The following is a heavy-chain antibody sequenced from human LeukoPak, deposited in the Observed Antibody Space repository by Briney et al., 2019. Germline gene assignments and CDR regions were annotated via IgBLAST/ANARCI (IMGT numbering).Heavy chain of an antibody. J-gene: IGHJ6*03. CDR3: ARRGDWYYYYYYMDV. D-gene: IGHD3-10*01. CDR1: GGSFSGYY. CDR2: INHGGST. Sequence: PWVTLSLTCAVYGGSFSGYYWSWIRQPPGKGLEWIGEINHGGSTNCNPSLKSRVTISVDTSKNQFSLKLSSVTAADTAVYYCARRGDWYYYYYYMDVWGKGPRSPSP. V-gene: IGHV4-34*01.